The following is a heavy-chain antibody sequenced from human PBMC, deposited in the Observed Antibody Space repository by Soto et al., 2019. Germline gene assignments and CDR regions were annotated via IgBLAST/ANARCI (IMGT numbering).Heavy chain of an antibody. CDR3: AKSYSGLVVVTPPID. J-gene: IGHJ1*01. D-gene: IGHD2-21*02. V-gene: IGHV3-30*18. CDR1: GFTFSSYG. Sequence: QVQLVESGGGVVQPGRSLTLSCAASGFTFSSYGMHWVRQAPGKGLEWVAVISYDGSNKYYADSVKGRFTISRDNSKNTLYLQMNSLRAEDTAVFYCAKSYSGLVVVTPPIDWGQGTLVTVSS. CDR2: ISYDGSNK.